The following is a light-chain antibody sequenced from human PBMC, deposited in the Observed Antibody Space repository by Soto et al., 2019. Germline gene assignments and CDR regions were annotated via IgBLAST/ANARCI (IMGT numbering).Light chain of an antibody. CDR3: QQSVSSPFT. CDR1: QSVSSTY. Sequence: DIVLTQSPGILSLSPGERATLSCRASQSVSSTYLAWYQQKPGQAPRLLIYAASSRATGIPDRFSGSGSGTDFTLTIRRLEPEDFAVYYCQQSVSSPFTFGPGTRVDIK. V-gene: IGKV3-20*01. CDR2: AAS. J-gene: IGKJ3*01.